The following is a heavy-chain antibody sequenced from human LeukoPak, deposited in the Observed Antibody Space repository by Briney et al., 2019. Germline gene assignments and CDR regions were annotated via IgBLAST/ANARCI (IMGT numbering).Heavy chain of an antibody. CDR3: ARNFGPYSNILYSLDY. V-gene: IGHV3-30-3*01. J-gene: IGHJ4*02. CDR1: GFTFSSHA. D-gene: IGHD6-13*01. CDR2: ISYDGSNK. Sequence: GGSLRLSCAASGFTFSSHALHWVRQAPGKGLEWVAVISYDGSNKFYADSVKGRFTISRDNSKNTLYLQMNSLRAVDTALYYCARNFGPYSNILYSLDYWGQGTLVTVSS.